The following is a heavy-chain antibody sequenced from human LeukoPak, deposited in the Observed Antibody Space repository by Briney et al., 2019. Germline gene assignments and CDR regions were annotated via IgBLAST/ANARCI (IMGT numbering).Heavy chain of an antibody. CDR2: INHSGST. V-gene: IGHV4-34*01. D-gene: IGHD2-15*01. J-gene: IGHJ4*02. Sequence: PSETLSLTYAVYGGSFSGYYWSWIRQPPGKGLEWIGEINHSGSTNYNPSLKSRVTISVDTSKNQFSLKLSSVTAADTAVYYCVFNILVRDYWGQGTLVTVSS. CDR1: GGSFSGYY. CDR3: VFNILVRDY.